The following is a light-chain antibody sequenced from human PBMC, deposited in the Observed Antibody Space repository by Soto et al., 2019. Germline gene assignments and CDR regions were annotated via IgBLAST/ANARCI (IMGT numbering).Light chain of an antibody. CDR2: DNN. Sequence: QSVLTQPPSVSAAPGQKVTISCSGSSSNIGNNYVSWYQQLPGTAPKLLIYDNNKRPSGIPDRISGSKSGTSATLGITGLQTGDEADYYCATWDASLSGVVFGGGTQLTVL. J-gene: IGLJ2*01. CDR1: SSNIGNNY. V-gene: IGLV1-51*01. CDR3: ATWDASLSGVV.